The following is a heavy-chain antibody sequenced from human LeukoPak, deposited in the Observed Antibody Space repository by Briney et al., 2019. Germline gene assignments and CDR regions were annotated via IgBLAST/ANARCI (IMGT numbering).Heavy chain of an antibody. CDR1: GDSISSYY. CDR3: ARESIAVAGSNWFDP. V-gene: IGHV4-4*07. J-gene: IGHJ5*02. Sequence: SETLSLTCTVSGDSISSYYWSWIRQPAGKGLEWIGRIYTSGSTNYNPSLKSRVTMSVDTSKNQFSLKLSSVTAADTAAYYCARESIAVAGSNWFDPWGQGTLVTVSS. D-gene: IGHD6-19*01. CDR2: IYTSGST.